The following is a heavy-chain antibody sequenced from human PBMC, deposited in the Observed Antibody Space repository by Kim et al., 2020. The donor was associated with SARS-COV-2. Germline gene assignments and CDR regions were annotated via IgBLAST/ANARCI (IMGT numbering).Heavy chain of an antibody. J-gene: IGHJ6*02. Sequence: SETLSLTCTVSGGSISSSSYYWGWIRQPPGKGLEWIGSIYYSGSTYYNPSLKSRVTISVDTSKNQFSLKLSSVTAADTAVYYCARQVLPNIAADDYYYYGMDVWGHGTTVTVSS. CDR1: GGSISSSSYY. D-gene: IGHD6-6*01. CDR3: ARQVLPNIAADDYYYYGMDV. CDR2: IYYSGST. V-gene: IGHV4-39*01.